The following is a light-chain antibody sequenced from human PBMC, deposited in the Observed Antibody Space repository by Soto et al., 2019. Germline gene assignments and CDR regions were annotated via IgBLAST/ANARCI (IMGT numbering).Light chain of an antibody. J-gene: IGLJ2*01. CDR1: SSDIAANNY. CDR3: SSYTSISTVV. Sequence: QSALTQPASVSGSPGQSVTISCTGISSDIAANNYVSWYQQHPGKAPKLMISEVSNRPSGVSNRFSGSKSGNTASLTISGLQAEDEADYYCSSYTSISTVVFGGGTKGTVL. V-gene: IGLV2-14*01. CDR2: EVS.